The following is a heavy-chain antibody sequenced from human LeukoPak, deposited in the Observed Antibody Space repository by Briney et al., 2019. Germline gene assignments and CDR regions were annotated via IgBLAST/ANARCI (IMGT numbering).Heavy chain of an antibody. CDR1: GFTFSNYW. V-gene: IGHV3-30*02. Sequence: HPGGSLRLSCAASGFTFSNYWMTWVRRAPGKGLEWVAFLRFDGTTKYYAESVKGRFTISRDNSKNTLYLQMNSLIAEDTALYYCAKVMGYCGVDCYPDYWGQGSLVTVSS. CDR2: LRFDGTTK. J-gene: IGHJ4*02. D-gene: IGHD2-21*02. CDR3: AKVMGYCGVDCYPDY.